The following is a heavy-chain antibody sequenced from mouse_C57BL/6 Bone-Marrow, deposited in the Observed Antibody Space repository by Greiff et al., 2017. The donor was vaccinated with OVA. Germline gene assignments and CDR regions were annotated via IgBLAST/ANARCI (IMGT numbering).Heavy chain of an antibody. CDR3: ARSAYRYAMDY. V-gene: IGHV1-59*01. Sequence: VQLQQPGAELVRPGTSVKLSCKASGYTFTSYWMHWVKQRPGQGLEWIGVIDPSDSYTNYNQKFKGKATLTVDTSSSTAYMQLSSLTSEDSAVYYCARSAYRYAMDYWGQGTSVTVSS. D-gene: IGHD2-10*01. CDR2: IDPSDSYT. J-gene: IGHJ4*01. CDR1: GYTFTSYW.